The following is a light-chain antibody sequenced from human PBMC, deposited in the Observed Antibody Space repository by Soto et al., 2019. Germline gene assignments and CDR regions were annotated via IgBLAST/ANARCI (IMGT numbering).Light chain of an antibody. J-gene: IGLJ1*01. V-gene: IGLV1-47*02. CDR3: AAWDDSLSGYV. CDR2: SNN. Sequence: QSVLTPPPSASGTPGPRVTIPWSGSSSNIGSYYVYWYQHRPGSAPKLLIYSNNPRPSWNPDRFSRSKSLTSDSPAISWLRSENEAEYYCAAWDDSLSGYVVGTGTKVTVL. CDR1: SSNIGSYY.